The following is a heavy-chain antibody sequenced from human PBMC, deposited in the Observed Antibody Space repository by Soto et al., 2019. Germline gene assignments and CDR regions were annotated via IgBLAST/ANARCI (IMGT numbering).Heavy chain of an antibody. J-gene: IGHJ4*02. D-gene: IGHD1-7*01. Sequence: EVQLVESGGGLVQPGGSLRLSCAASGFTFSSYSMNWVRQAPGKGLEWVSYISSSSSTIYYADSVKGRFTISRDNAKNSLYLQMKSLRDEDTAVYYCARDLELRSDYWGQGTLVTVSS. V-gene: IGHV3-48*02. CDR2: ISSSSSTI. CDR3: ARDLELRSDY. CDR1: GFTFSSYS.